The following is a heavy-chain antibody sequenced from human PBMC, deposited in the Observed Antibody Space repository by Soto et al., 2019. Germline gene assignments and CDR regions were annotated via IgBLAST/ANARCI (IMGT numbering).Heavy chain of an antibody. J-gene: IGHJ6*02. D-gene: IGHD2-15*01. V-gene: IGHV1-69*13. CDR2: IIPIFGTA. Sequence: SVKVSCKASGGTFSSYAISWVRQAPGQGLEWMGGIIPIFGTANYAQKFQGRVTITADESTSTAYMELSSLRSEDTAVYYCARKYCSGGSCYSLFGPQGGGYYYYGMDVWGQGTTVTVSS. CDR3: ARKYCSGGSCYSLFGPQGGGYYYYGMDV. CDR1: GGTFSSYA.